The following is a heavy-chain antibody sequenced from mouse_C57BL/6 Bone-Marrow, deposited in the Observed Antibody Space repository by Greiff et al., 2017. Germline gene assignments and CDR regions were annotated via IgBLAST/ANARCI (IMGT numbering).Heavy chain of an antibody. CDR1: GYAFSSSW. CDR3: ARVVGYFDY. J-gene: IGHJ2*01. D-gene: IGHD1-1*01. V-gene: IGHV1-82*01. Sequence: VQLQQSGPELVKPGASVKISCKASGYAFSSSWMNWVKQRPGKGLEWIGRIYPGDGDTNYNGKFKGKATLTADKSSSTAYMQLSSLTSEDSAVYFCARVVGYFDYWGQGTTLTVSS. CDR2: IYPGDGDT.